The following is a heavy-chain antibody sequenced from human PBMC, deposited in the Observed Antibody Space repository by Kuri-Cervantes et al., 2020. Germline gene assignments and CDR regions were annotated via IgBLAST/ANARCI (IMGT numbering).Heavy chain of an antibody. D-gene: IGHD3-9*01. CDR1: GGSFSGYY. CDR2: INHSGNT. Sequence: SETLSLTCAVYGGSFSGYYWSWIRQPPGKGLEWIGEINHSGNTNYNPSLKSRVTISVDTSKNQFSLKVSSVTAADTAVYYCARHSTGYYQATWFDPWGQGTLVTVSS. J-gene: IGHJ5*02. CDR3: ARHSTGYYQATWFDP. V-gene: IGHV4-34*01.